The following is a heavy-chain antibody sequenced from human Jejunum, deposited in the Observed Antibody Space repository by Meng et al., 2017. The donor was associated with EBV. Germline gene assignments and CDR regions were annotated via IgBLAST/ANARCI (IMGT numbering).Heavy chain of an antibody. CDR3: ASDYDSSTRETTFDY. CDR1: GYTFSDYY. CDR2: IYSNSGGT. Sequence: VQLLRSGAEVKKPGASVKASCKTSGYTFSDYYIHWVRQAPGQGLEWMGWIYSNSGGTSYAQKFQGWVTMTRDTSISTAYMELSRLTSDATAVYYCASDYDSSTRETTFDYWGQGTLVTVSS. V-gene: IGHV1-2*04. J-gene: IGHJ4*02. D-gene: IGHD3-22*01.